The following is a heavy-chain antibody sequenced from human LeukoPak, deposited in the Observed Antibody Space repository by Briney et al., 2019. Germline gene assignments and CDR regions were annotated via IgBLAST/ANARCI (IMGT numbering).Heavy chain of an antibody. V-gene: IGHV3-30*18. J-gene: IGHJ5*02. D-gene: IGHD1-1*01. CDR1: GFTFSSYG. Sequence: GGSLRLSCAASGFTFSSYGMHWVRQAPGKGLEWVAVISYDGSNKYYADSAKGRFTISRDNSKNTLYLQMNSLRAEDTAVYYCAKEGLPAELERDNWFDPWGQGTLVTVSS. CDR3: AKEGLPAELERDNWFDP. CDR2: ISYDGSNK.